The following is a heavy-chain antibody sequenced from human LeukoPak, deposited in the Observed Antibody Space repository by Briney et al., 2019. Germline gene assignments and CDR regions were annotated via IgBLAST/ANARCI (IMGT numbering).Heavy chain of an antibody. Sequence: SETLSLTCTVSGGSISSYYWSWIRQPPGKGLEWIGYIYYSGGTNYNPSLKSRVTISVDASKNQFSLKLSSVTAADTAVYYCARDPSDYGGYYYYGMDVWGQGTTVTVSS. CDR3: ARDPSDYGGYYYYGMDV. CDR1: GGSISSYY. CDR2: IYYSGGT. J-gene: IGHJ6*02. V-gene: IGHV4-59*01. D-gene: IGHD4-17*01.